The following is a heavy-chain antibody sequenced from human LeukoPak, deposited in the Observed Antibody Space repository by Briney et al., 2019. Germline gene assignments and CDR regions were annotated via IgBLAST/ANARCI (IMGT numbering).Heavy chain of an antibody. CDR3: AKERTLYSNSSVTMDV. J-gene: IGHJ6*03. CDR1: GFSFCSYA. Sequence: GGSLRLSCAASGFSFCSYAMYWVRQAPGKGLEWVAVIRYDGSNKFYGDSVKGRFTISRDNSKNTLYLQMNSLRADDTAMYYCAKERTLYSNSSVTMDVWGKGTTVTVSS. D-gene: IGHD6-6*01. CDR2: IRYDGSNK. V-gene: IGHV3-30*02.